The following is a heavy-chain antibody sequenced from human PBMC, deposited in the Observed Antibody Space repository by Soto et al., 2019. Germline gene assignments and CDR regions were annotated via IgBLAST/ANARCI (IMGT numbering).Heavy chain of an antibody. V-gene: IGHV4-30-4*01. Sequence: QVQLQESGPGLVKASQTLSLTCNVSGGSVSSGDYYWSWIRQPPGKGLEWIGYISHSGSTYSNPSLKGRLAMSIDTSKNQFSLQLRSVTAADTAVYFCARDRGAVAVGDAWGPGTLVTVSS. CDR1: GGSVSSGDYY. J-gene: IGHJ5*02. CDR3: ARDRGAVAVGDA. D-gene: IGHD3-10*01. CDR2: ISHSGST.